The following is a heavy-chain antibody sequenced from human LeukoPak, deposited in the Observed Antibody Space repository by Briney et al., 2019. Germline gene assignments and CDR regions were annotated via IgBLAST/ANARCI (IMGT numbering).Heavy chain of an antibody. V-gene: IGHV4-4*02. D-gene: IGHD3-9*01. CDR2: IYHSGST. CDR3: ARDAAYYDILTGYSPLGY. J-gene: IGHJ4*02. CDR1: GGSISSSNW. Sequence: SETLSLTCAVSGGSISSSNWWSWVRQPPGKGLEWIGEIYHSGSTNYNPSLKSRVTISVDKSKNQFSLKLNSVTAADTAVYYCARDAAYYDILTGYSPLGYWGQGTLVTVSS.